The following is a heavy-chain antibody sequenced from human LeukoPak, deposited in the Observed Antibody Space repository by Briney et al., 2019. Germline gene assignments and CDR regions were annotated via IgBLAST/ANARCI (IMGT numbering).Heavy chain of an antibody. V-gene: IGHV1-46*01. CDR2: INPSGGST. J-gene: IGHJ4*02. CDR3: ARYRSGYYLDY. Sequence: GASVTVSCKASGYTFTSYYMHWVRQAPGQGLEWMGIINPSGGSTSYAQKFQGRVTMTRDTSKSTVYMELSSLRSEDTAVYYCARYRSGYYLDYWGQGTLVTVSS. D-gene: IGHD3-3*01. CDR1: GYTFTSYY.